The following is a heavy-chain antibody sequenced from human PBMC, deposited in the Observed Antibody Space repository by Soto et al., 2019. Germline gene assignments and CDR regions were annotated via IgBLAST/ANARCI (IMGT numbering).Heavy chain of an antibody. J-gene: IGHJ4*02. V-gene: IGHV1-69*13. CDR1: GCPFSSYA. Sequence: ASVKVSCKASGCPFSSYAISCVRQAPGQGLEWMGGIIPIFGTANYAQKLQGRVTITADEPTSTAYMEXSSLRSEDAAVYYCARAVRSGYYPCFDYWGQGTLVTVYS. D-gene: IGHD3-22*01. CDR3: ARAVRSGYYPCFDY. CDR2: IIPIFGTA.